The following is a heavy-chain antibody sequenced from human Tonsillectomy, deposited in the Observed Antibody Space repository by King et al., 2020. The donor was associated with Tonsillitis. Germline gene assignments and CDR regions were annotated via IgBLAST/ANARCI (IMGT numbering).Heavy chain of an antibody. CDR3: ARSLYYYDSSGYYYHDAFDI. CDR1: TYSFTSYW. Sequence: QLVQSGAEVKKPGESLRISCKGSTYSFTSYWISWVRQMPGKGLEWMGRIDPSDSYTNYSPSFQGHVTISTDKSISTAYLQWSSLKASDTAMYYCARSLYYYDSSGYYYHDAFDIWGQGTMVTVSS. CDR2: IDPSDSYT. V-gene: IGHV5-10-1*01. D-gene: IGHD3-22*01. J-gene: IGHJ3*02.